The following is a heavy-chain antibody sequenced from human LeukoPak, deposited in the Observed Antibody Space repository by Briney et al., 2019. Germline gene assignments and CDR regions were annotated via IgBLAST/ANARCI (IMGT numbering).Heavy chain of an antibody. Sequence: SETLSLTCAVSGVSISSSVWWIWVRQPPGQGLEWIGEIHRDGRTRYNPSLKSRVTMSMDYSKNQFSLSVTSVTAADTAIYYCGKTDIYFNPIDYWGPGSLVTVSS. J-gene: IGHJ4*02. CDR3: GKTDIYFNPIDY. CDR2: IHRDGRT. D-gene: IGHD3-9*01. V-gene: IGHV4-4*02. CDR1: GVSISSSVW.